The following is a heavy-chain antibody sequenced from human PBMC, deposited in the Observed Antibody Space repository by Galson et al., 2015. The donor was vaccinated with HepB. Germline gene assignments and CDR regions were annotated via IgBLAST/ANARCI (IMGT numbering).Heavy chain of an antibody. CDR3: ARERPHVLRYFEFDY. CDR1: GSTFSSYG. J-gene: IGHJ4*02. CDR2: IWYDGSNK. Sequence: SLRLSCAASGSTFSSYGMHWVRQAPGKGLEWVAVIWYDGSNKYYADSVKGRFTISRDNSKNTLYLQMNSLRAEDTAVYYCARERPHVLRYFEFDYWGQGTLVTVSS. V-gene: IGHV3-33*08. D-gene: IGHD3-9*01.